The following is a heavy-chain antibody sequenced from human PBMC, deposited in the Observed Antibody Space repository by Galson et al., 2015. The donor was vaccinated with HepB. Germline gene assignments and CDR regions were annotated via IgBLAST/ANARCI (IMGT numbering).Heavy chain of an antibody. Sequence: PALVKPTQTLTLICTFSGFSLSTSGVGVGWIRQPPGKALEWLALIYWDDDKRYSPSLKSRLTITKDTSKNQVVLTMTNMDPVDTATYYCAHRRGGYCSGGSCWGGWFDPWGQGTLVTVSS. CDR3: AHRRGGYCSGGSCWGGWFDP. V-gene: IGHV2-5*02. CDR2: IYWDDDK. J-gene: IGHJ5*02. CDR1: GFSLSTSGVG. D-gene: IGHD2-15*01.